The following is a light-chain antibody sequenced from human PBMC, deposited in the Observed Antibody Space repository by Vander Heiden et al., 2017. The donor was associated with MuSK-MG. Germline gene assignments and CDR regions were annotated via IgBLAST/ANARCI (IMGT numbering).Light chain of an antibody. CDR1: QSISSY. V-gene: IGKV1-39*01. Sequence: IQMTQSPSSLSASVGDRVTITFRASQSISSYLNWYQQTPGKAPKLLIYAASSLQSGVPSRFSGSGSGTDFTLTIRSLQPEDFATYDCKQSYSTLRTFGQGTKVEIK. CDR3: KQSYSTLRT. J-gene: IGKJ1*01. CDR2: AAS.